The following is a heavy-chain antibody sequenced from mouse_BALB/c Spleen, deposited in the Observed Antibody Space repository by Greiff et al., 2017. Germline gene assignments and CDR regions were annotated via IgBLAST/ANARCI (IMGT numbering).Heavy chain of an antibody. D-gene: IGHD1-2*01. Sequence: EVKLMESGGGLVQPGGSLKLSCAASGFTFSSYGMSWVRQTPDKRLELVATINSNGGSTYYPDSVKGRFTISRDNAKNTLYLQMSSLKSEDTAMYYCARYYGYGAMDYWGQGTSVTVSS. CDR1: GFTFSSYG. J-gene: IGHJ4*01. CDR2: INSNGGST. V-gene: IGHV5-6-3*01. CDR3: ARYYGYGAMDY.